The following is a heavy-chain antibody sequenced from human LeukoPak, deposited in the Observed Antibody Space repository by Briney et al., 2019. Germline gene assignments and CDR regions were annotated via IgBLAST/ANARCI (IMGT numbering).Heavy chain of an antibody. D-gene: IGHD5-18*01. CDR1: GFTFSDYY. CDR3: ASSQGDTAMVDY. V-gene: IGHV3-11*03. Sequence: GGSLRLSCAASGFTFSDYYMSWIRQAPGKGLEWVSYISSSSSYTNYADSVKGRFTISRDNAKNSLYLQMNSLRAEDTAVYYCASSQGDTAMVDYWGQGTLVTVSS. J-gene: IGHJ4*02. CDR2: ISSSSSYT.